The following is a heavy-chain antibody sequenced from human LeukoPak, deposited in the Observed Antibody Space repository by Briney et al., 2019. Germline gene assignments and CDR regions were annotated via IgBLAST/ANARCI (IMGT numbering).Heavy chain of an antibody. CDR1: GFTFSTHN. D-gene: IGHD5-18*01. J-gene: IGHJ4*02. Sequence: PGGSLRLSCAASGFTFSTHNMNWVRQAPGKGLEWVSYISGSSDNIHYADSVKGRFTISRDNSKNTLYLQMNSLRAEDTAVYYCAKDSASGRAAMALDYWGQGTLVTVSS. V-gene: IGHV3-48*01. CDR2: ISGSSDNI. CDR3: AKDSASGRAAMALDY.